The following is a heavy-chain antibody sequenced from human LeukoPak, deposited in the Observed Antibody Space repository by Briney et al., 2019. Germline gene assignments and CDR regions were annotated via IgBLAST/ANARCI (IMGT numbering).Heavy chain of an antibody. CDR1: GYDFNDYG. CDR3: ARVPTYYYDGFGLNWFDP. Sequence: GASVKVSCKASGYDFNDYGITWVRQAPGQGLEWMAWISPYNGNTNYAQKLQDRVTLTTDTSTSTAYMELRSLRSDDTAVYYCARVPTYYYDGFGLNWFDPWGQGTLVTVSS. CDR2: ISPYNGNT. V-gene: IGHV1-18*01. J-gene: IGHJ5*02. D-gene: IGHD3-22*01.